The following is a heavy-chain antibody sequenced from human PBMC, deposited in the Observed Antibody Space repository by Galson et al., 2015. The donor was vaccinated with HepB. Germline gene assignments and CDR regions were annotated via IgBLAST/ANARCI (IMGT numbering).Heavy chain of an antibody. CDR2: IGSSGNII. D-gene: IGHD4-23*01. Sequence: SLRLSCAAPGFTISSHHMNWIRQAPGKGLEWLSYIGSSGNIIYNEDSVKGRFTISRDNAKNSLYLQINSLRVEDTAVYYCAGDNSWAFNIWGQGTMVTVSS. CDR1: GFTISSHH. CDR3: AGDNSWAFNI. J-gene: IGHJ3*02. V-gene: IGHV3-48*03.